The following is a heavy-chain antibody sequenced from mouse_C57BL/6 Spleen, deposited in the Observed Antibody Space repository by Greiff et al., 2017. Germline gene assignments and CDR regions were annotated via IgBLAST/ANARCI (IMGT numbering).Heavy chain of an antibody. Sequence: VQLVESGAELVKPGASVKISCKASGYAFSSYWMNWVKQRPGKGLEWIGQIYPGDGDTNYNGKFKGKATLTADKSSSTAYMQLSSLTSEDSAVYFCARSGFITTVVATYFDYWGQGTTLTVSS. CDR2: IYPGDGDT. CDR3: ARSGFITTVVATYFDY. J-gene: IGHJ2*01. D-gene: IGHD1-1*01. CDR1: GYAFSSYW. V-gene: IGHV1-80*01.